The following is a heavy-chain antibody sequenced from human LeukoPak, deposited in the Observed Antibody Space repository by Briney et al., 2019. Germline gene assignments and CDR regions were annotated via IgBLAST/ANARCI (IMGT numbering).Heavy chain of an antibody. J-gene: IGHJ3*02. CDR3: ARGIVVVAATGAFDI. V-gene: IGHV3-21*01. CDR2: ISSSSSYI. CDR1: GFTFSSYS. D-gene: IGHD2-15*01. Sequence: GGSLRLSCAASGFTFSSYSMNWVRQAPGEGLEWVSSISSSSSYIYYADSVKGRFTISRDNAKNSLYLQMNSLRAEDTAVYYCARGIVVVAATGAFDIWGQGTMVNVSS.